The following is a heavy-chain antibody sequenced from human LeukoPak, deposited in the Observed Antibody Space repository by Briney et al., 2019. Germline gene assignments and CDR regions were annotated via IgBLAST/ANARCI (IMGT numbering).Heavy chain of an antibody. CDR2: IYYSGST. CDR3: ARVDWASGTDY. Sequence: PSETLSLTCTVSGGSVSSGSYYWSWIRQPPGKGLEWIGYIYYSGSTYYYPSLKSRVTISVDTSKNQFSLKLTSVTAADTAVYYCARVDWASGTDYWGQGTPVTVSS. D-gene: IGHD3/OR15-3a*01. V-gene: IGHV4-30-4*01. J-gene: IGHJ4*02. CDR1: GGSVSSGSYY.